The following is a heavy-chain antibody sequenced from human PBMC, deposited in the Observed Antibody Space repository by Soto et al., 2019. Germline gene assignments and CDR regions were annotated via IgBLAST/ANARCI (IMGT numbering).Heavy chain of an antibody. D-gene: IGHD6-6*01. CDR3: ASGGYSSSSMYYYYGMDV. CDR2: IYHSGRT. Sequence: SETLSLTCAVSGGSISSSNWWSWVRQPPGKGLEWIGEIYHSGRTNYNPSLKSRVTISVDKSKNQFSLNLSSVTAADTAVYYCASGGYSSSSMYYYYGMDVWGQGTTVTVSS. V-gene: IGHV4-4*02. CDR1: GGSISSSNW. J-gene: IGHJ6*02.